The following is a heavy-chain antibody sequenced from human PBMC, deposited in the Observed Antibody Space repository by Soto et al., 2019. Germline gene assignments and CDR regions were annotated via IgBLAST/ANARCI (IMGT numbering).Heavy chain of an antibody. CDR2: IKSKTDGGTT. D-gene: IGHD3-3*01. V-gene: IGHV3-15*01. J-gene: IGHJ5*02. CDR1: GCTFRNAW. Sequence: XGSLILSCAASGCTFRNAWMSWVRQAPGKGLEWVGRIKSKTDGGTTDYAAPVKGRFTISRDDSKNTLYLQMNSLKTEDTAVYYCTTDNPEWLSPFDPRGKGTLVTVS. CDR3: TTDNPEWLSPFDP.